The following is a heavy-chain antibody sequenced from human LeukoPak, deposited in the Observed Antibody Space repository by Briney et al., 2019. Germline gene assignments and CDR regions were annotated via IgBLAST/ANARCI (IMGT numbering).Heavy chain of an antibody. Sequence: ASVKVSCKASGGTFSSYAISWVRQAPAQGLEWMGGIIPIFGTANYAQKFQGRVTITADESTSTAYMELSSLRSEDTAVYYCAMSRDYYGSGSYLELPSYYYYGMDVWGQGTTVTVSS. CDR3: AMSRDYYGSGSYLELPSYYYYGMDV. CDR1: GGTFSSYA. CDR2: IIPIFGTA. V-gene: IGHV1-69*13. J-gene: IGHJ6*02. D-gene: IGHD3-10*01.